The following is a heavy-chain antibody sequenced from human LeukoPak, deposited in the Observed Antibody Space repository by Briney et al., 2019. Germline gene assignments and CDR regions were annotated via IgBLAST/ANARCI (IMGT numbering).Heavy chain of an antibody. CDR3: TRDPLVDTESN. D-gene: IGHD5-18*01. CDR2: IRSKAYGGTT. CDR1: GFTFSDAW. J-gene: IGHJ4*02. Sequence: PGGSLRLSCAASGFTFSDAWMSWVRQAPGKGLEWVGFIRSKAYGGTTEYAASVKGRFTISRDDSKSIAYLQMNSLKTEDTAVYYCTRDPLVDTESNWGQGTLVTVSS. V-gene: IGHV3-49*04.